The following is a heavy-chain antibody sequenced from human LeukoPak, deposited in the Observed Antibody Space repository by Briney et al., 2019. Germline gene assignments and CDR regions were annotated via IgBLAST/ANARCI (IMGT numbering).Heavy chain of an antibody. CDR2: IYHSGST. D-gene: IGHD3-10*01. V-gene: IGHV4-30-2*01. CDR1: GGSISSGGYS. Sequence: SETLSLTCAVSGGSISSGGYSWSWIRQPPGKGLEWIGYIYHSGSTYYNPSLKSRVTISVDRSKNQFSLELSSVTAADTAVYYCARAPITMVRGVSYFDYWGQGTLVTVSS. J-gene: IGHJ4*02. CDR3: ARAPITMVRGVSYFDY.